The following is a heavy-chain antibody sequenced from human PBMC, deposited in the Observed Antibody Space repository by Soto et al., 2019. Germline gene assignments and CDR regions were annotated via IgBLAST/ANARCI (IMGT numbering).Heavy chain of an antibody. CDR1: GYTLINYG. CDR3: ARDLDSGSYFFDF. Sequence: ASVTVSCKASGYTLINYGISWVRLAPGQGLEWMGWVSSYTSKTNYAQKVQGRVTMTTDTSTRTAYMELRSLRSDDTAVYYCARDLDSGSYFFDFWGQGTMVTVSS. D-gene: IGHD1-26*01. J-gene: IGHJ4*02. CDR2: VSSYTSKT. V-gene: IGHV1-18*01.